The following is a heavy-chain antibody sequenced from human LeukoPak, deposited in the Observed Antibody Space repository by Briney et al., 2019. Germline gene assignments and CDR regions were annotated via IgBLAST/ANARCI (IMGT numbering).Heavy chain of an antibody. CDR2: IYTGGST. J-gene: IGHJ4*02. CDR3: ARACSSTSCYEGFDY. V-gene: IGHV3-66*01. D-gene: IGHD2-2*01. CDR1: GFTVSSNY. Sequence: GGSLRLSCAASGFTVSSNYMSWVRQAPGKGLEWVSAIYTGGSTYYAGSVKGRFTISRDNAKNSLYLQMNSLRAEDTAVYYCARACSSTSCYEGFDYWGQGTLVTVSS.